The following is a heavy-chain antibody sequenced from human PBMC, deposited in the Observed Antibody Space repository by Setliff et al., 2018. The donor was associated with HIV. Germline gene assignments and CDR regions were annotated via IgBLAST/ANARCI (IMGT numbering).Heavy chain of an antibody. D-gene: IGHD1-26*01. CDR1: GYTFSQYA. CDR3: ARVSGGRPGNYYYAMDV. V-gene: IGHV1-3*04. J-gene: IGHJ6*02. CDR2: INTGNENT. Sequence: GASVKVSCKASGYTFSQYALHWVRQAPGQRLEWMGWINTGNENTRYSQKFQGRVSIIRDTSANTAYMELTNLRSDDSAICYCARVSGGRPGNYYYAMDVLGQGTTVTVSS.